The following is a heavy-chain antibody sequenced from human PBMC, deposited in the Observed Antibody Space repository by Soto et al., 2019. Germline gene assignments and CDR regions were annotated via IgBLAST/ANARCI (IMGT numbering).Heavy chain of an antibody. J-gene: IGHJ4*02. CDR3: ARTYYFDSSGYFYNFY. V-gene: IGHV3-7*01. Sequence: EVQLVESGGGLVQPGGSLRLSCAASGFPFSSYWMSWVRQAPGKGLEWVANIKQDGSEKYYVDSVKGRFTISRDNAKNSLYLQRNRPRGEDTAVYYCARTYYFDSSGYFYNFYWGRGTLFSFS. CDR1: GFPFSSYW. D-gene: IGHD3-22*01. CDR2: IKQDGSEK.